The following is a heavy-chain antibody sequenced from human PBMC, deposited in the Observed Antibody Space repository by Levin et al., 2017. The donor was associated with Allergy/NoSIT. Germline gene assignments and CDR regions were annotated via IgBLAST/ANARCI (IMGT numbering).Heavy chain of an antibody. D-gene: IGHD6-13*01. Sequence: SQTLSLTCTVSGGSISSSSYYWGWIRQPPGKGLEWIGSIYYSGSTYYNPSLKSRVTISVDTSKNQFSLKLSSVTAADTAVYYCARRSSSWIAPFDYWGQGTLVTVSS. V-gene: IGHV4-39*01. J-gene: IGHJ4*02. CDR3: ARRSSSWIAPFDY. CDR1: GGSISSSSYY. CDR2: IYYSGST.